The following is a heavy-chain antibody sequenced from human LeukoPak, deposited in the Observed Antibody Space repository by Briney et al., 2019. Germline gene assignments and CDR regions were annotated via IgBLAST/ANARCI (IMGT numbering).Heavy chain of an antibody. J-gene: IGHJ6*02. CDR1: GFSFSTYT. CDR3: ARARGGGSTTYNYYAMDV. D-gene: IGHD3-16*01. Sequence: GGSLRLSCAASGFSFSTYTMHWVRQAPGKGLEWVALLSYDGRHNYSADSVEGRFTISRDNSKNTLYLQMISLRVEDTAVYYCARARGGGSTTYNYYAMDVWGQGSTVTVSS. V-gene: IGHV3-30*04. CDR2: LSYDGRHN.